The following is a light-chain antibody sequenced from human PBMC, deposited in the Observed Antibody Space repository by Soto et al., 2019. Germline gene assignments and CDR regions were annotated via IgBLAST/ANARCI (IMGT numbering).Light chain of an antibody. CDR1: SSDIGSYNH. CDR3: TSYTSLSTVV. J-gene: IGLJ2*01. CDR2: DVN. Sequence: QSALTQPASVSGSPGQSITISCTGTSSDIGSYNHVSWYQQHPGQGPKLFIYDVNNRPSGISNRFSGSKSGNTASLTISGLQAEDEAYYYYTSYTSLSTVVFGGGTKVTVL. V-gene: IGLV2-14*01.